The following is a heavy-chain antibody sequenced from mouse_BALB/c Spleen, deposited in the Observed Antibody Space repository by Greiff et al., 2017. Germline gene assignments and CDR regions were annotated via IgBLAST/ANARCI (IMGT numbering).Heavy chain of an antibody. CDR3: ARGYYDYSLYAMDY. CDR2: IYPGSGST. D-gene: IGHD2-4*01. J-gene: IGHJ4*01. CDR1: GYTFTDYV. Sequence: QVQLKQSGPELVKPGASVKMSCKASGYTFTDYVISWVKQRTGQGLEWIGEIYPGSGSTYYNEKFKGKATLTADKSSNTAYMQLSSLTSEDSAVYFCARGYYDYSLYAMDYWGQGTSVTVSS. V-gene: IGHV1-77*01.